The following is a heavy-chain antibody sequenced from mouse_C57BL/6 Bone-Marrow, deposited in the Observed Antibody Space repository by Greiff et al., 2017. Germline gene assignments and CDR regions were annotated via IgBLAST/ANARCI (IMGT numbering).Heavy chain of an antibody. D-gene: IGHD1-2*01. Sequence: EVMLVESGEGLVKPGGSLKLSCAASGFTFSSYAMSWVRQTPEKRLEWVAYISSGGDYIYYADTVKGRFTISRDNARNTLYLQMSSLKSEDTAMYYCTRGALPLYYYAMDYWGQGTSVTVSS. CDR1: GFTFSSYA. CDR2: ISSGGDYI. J-gene: IGHJ4*01. CDR3: TRGALPLYYYAMDY. V-gene: IGHV5-9-1*02.